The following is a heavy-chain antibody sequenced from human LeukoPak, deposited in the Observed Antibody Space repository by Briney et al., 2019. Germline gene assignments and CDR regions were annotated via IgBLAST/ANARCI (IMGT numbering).Heavy chain of an antibody. CDR3: AEALVRGPYYFDY. CDR1: GFTFSSYA. CDR2: ISGSGGST. J-gene: IGHJ4*02. V-gene: IGHV3-23*01. D-gene: IGHD3-16*02. Sequence: GGSLRLSCAASGFTFSSYAMSWVRQAPGKGLEWVSAISGSGGSTYYADSVKGRFTISRDNSKNTLYLQMNSLRAEDTAVYYCAEALVRGPYYFDYWGQGTLVTVSS.